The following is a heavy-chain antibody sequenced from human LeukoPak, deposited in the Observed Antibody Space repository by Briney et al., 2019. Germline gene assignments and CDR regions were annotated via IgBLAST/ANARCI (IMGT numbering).Heavy chain of an antibody. CDR1: GYTFTSYG. J-gene: IGHJ6*03. D-gene: IGHD6-13*01. CDR3: ARGDSSSWPYYYYYYMDV. Sequence: ASVKVSCKASGYTFTSYGINWVRQATGQGLEWMGWMNPNSGNTGYAQKFQGRVTMTRNTSISTAYMELSSLRSEDTAVYYCARGDSSSWPYYYYYYMDVWGKGTTVTISS. V-gene: IGHV1-8*01. CDR2: MNPNSGNT.